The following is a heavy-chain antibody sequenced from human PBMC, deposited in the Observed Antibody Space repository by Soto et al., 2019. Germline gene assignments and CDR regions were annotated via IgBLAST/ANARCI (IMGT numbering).Heavy chain of an antibody. CDR2: ISGSGGST. V-gene: IGHV3-23*01. CDR3: AKGEELDYYYYGMDV. CDR1: VLSLSNTY. J-gene: IGHJ6*02. D-gene: IGHD1-26*01. Sequence: GGSLRLSCAASVLSLSNTYMDWVRQAPGKGLEWVSAISGSGGSTYYADSVKGRFTISRDNSKNTLYLQMNSLRAEDTAVYYCAKGEELDYYYYGMDVWGQGTTVTVSS.